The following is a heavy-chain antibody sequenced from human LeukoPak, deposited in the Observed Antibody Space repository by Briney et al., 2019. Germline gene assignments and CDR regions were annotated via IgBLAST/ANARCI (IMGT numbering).Heavy chain of an antibody. J-gene: IGHJ6*04. CDR1: GFSIGSGYY. CDR2: IYHTGSA. D-gene: IGHD3-10*01. Sequence: PETLSLTCGVSGFSIGSGYYWGWIRQPPGKGLEGIGSIYHTGSAYYNPSLKSRVIISVDASKNQFSLKMNSVTAADTAVYYCARSHYVSGSQGGMDVWGKGTTVTVSS. V-gene: IGHV4-38-2*01. CDR3: ARSHYVSGSQGGMDV.